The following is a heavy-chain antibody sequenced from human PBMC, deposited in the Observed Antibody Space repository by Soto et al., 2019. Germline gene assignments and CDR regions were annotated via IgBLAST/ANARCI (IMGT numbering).Heavy chain of an antibody. CDR1: GFTFSDYY. V-gene: IGHV3-11*01. CDR2: ISSRSSTI. CDR3: ARGPKGPFFVY. Sequence: QVQLVESGGGLVKPGGSLRLSCAASGFTFSDYYMSWIRQAPGKGLEWVSYISSRSSTIFYADSVKGRFTISRDNEKNSLYLQINGLRAGDTAVYYWARGPKGPFFVYWGRGILAPVPP. J-gene: IGHJ4*02.